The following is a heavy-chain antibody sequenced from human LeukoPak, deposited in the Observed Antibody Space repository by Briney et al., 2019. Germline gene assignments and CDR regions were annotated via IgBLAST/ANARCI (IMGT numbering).Heavy chain of an antibody. J-gene: IGHJ3*02. D-gene: IGHD3-9*01. CDR1: GYSFTSHY. Sequence: ASVKVSCKASGYSFTSHYMHWVRQAPGQGLEWLGLINPSGSSTLYAQKFQGRVTITTDKSTSTAYMELSSLRSEDTAVYYCARVGLGYYNAFDIWGQGTMVTVSS. CDR3: ARVGLGYYNAFDI. V-gene: IGHV1-46*01. CDR2: INPSGSST.